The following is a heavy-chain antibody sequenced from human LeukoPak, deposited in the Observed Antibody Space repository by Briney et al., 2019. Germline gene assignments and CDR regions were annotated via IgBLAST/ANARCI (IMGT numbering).Heavy chain of an antibody. CDR3: ARGKSSGSSSDWFDP. CDR1: GFXFSSYG. J-gene: IGHJ5*02. V-gene: IGHV3-33*01. Sequence: GGSLRLSCAASGFXFSSYGIHWVRQAPGKGLEWVAVIGYDGSNKYYADSVKGRFTISRDNSKNTLYLQMNSLRAEDTAVYYCARGKSSGSSSDWFDPWGQGTLVTVSS. D-gene: IGHD1-26*01. CDR2: IGYDGSNK.